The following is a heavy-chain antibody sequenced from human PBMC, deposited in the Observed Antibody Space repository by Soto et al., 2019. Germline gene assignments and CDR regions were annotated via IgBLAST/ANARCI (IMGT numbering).Heavy chain of an antibody. D-gene: IGHD6-19*01. CDR1: GFTFSSYA. CDR3: ARVPWRAAVAGPLPN. J-gene: IGHJ4*02. V-gene: IGHV3-30-3*01. CDR2: ISYDGSNK. Sequence: QVQLVESGGGVVQPGRSLRLSCAASGFTFSSYAMHWVRQAPGKGLEWVAVISYDGSNKYYADSVKGRFTISRDNSKNTLYLQINSLRAEDTAVYYCARVPWRAAVAGPLPNWGQGTLVTVSS.